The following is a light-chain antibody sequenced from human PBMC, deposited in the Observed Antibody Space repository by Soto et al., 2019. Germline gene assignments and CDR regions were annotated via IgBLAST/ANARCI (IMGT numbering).Light chain of an antibody. Sequence: QSVLTQPASVSGSLGQSITISCTGTSSDVGGYNYVSWYQQHPGKDPKGVIFEVTKRPSGVSNRFSGYKSGKTASLTVSGLQAEDEGDYSFSSYTSSRTELFVGGTKLTVL. V-gene: IGLV2-14*01. CDR3: SSYTSSRTEL. CDR1: SSDVGGYNY. CDR2: EVT. J-gene: IGLJ2*01.